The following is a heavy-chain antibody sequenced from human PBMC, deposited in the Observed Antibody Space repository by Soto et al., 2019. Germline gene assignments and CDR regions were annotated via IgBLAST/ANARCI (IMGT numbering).Heavy chain of an antibody. CDR2: IHYSGDT. CDR3: ARMNQLAPKRNAFDI. D-gene: IGHD1-1*01. J-gene: IGHJ3*02. V-gene: IGHV4-59*01. Sequence: TVSGDSISSYFWTWIRQSPGKGLQWIGYIHYSGDTNYSPSLKSRVSLSVDTSKNQFSLRLTSVTAADTAVYFCARMNQLAPKRNAFDIWGQGTMVTVSS. CDR1: GDSISSYF.